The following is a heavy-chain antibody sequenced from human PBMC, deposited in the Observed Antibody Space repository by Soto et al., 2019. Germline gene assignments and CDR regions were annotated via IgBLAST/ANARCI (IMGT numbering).Heavy chain of an antibody. Sequence: QITLKESGPALVKPTQTLTLTCTFSGFSLSSSGVGVGWIRQPPGKALEWLTFIYWDDDKRYSPSLKSRLTITKDTSKNQVGLTPTNMDPVDTATYYGARLVVAGITYYFASWGQGTLLTVSS. CDR2: IYWDDDK. V-gene: IGHV2-5*02. CDR3: ARLVVAGITYYFAS. CDR1: GFSLSSSGVG. D-gene: IGHD2-15*01. J-gene: IGHJ4*02.